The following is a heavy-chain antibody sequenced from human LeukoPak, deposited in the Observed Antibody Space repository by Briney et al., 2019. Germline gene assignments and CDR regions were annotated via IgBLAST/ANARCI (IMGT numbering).Heavy chain of an antibody. CDR2: IYYSGST. Sequence: SETLSLTCTVSGGSISSYYWGWIRQPPGKGLEWIGSIYYSGSTYYNPSLKSRVTISVDTSKKQFSLKLSSVTAADTAVYYCAGDSSGYYYFDYWGQGTLVTVSS. J-gene: IGHJ4*02. V-gene: IGHV4-39*07. CDR1: GGSISSYY. D-gene: IGHD3-22*01. CDR3: AGDSSGYYYFDY.